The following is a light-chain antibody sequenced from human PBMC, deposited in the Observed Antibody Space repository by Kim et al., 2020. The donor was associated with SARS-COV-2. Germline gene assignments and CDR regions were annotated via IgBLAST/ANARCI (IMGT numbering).Light chain of an antibody. CDR2: KVS. J-gene: IGKJ5*01. Sequence: DVVMTQSPLSLPVTLGQPASISCRSSQSLVYSDGNTYLNWFQQRPGQSPRRLIYKVSNRDSVVPDRFSGSGSGTDFTLKISRLDAEYVGVYCCMQGIHPITFGQGTRLEIK. V-gene: IGKV2-30*01. CDR3: MQGIHPIT. CDR1: QSLVYSDGNTY.